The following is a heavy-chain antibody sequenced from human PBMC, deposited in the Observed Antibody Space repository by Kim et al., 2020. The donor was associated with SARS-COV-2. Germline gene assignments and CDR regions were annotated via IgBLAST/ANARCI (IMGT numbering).Heavy chain of an antibody. CDR1: GFTFSAYA. Sequence: GGSLRLSCAASGFTFSAYAMAWVRQAPGKGLEWVSTISDSGETYYADSVMGRFTISRDNSKNTLYLQMNSLRAEDTAIFHCAKDSRGTYRPHDYWGPGT. CDR2: ISDSGET. V-gene: IGHV3-23*01. CDR3: AKDSRGTYRPHDY. D-gene: IGHD1-26*01. J-gene: IGHJ4*02.